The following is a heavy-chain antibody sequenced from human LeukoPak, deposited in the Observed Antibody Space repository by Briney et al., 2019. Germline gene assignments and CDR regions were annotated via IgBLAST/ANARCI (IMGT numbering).Heavy chain of an antibody. D-gene: IGHD5-24*01. CDR3: AREMATIVNQFDY. Sequence: APVKVSCKASGYTFTSYGISWVRQAPGQGLEWMGWISPYNGNTNYAQKLQGRVTMTTDTSTSTAYMEPRSLRSDDTAVYYCAREMATIVNQFDYWGQGTLVTVSS. J-gene: IGHJ4*02. CDR1: GYTFTSYG. CDR2: ISPYNGNT. V-gene: IGHV1-18*01.